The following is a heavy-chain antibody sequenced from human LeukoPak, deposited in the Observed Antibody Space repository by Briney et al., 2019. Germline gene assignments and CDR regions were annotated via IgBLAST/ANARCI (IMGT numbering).Heavy chain of an antibody. J-gene: IGHJ4*02. CDR1: GGTFSSYA. D-gene: IGHD3-3*01. Sequence: SVKVSCKASGGTFSSYAISWVRQAPGQGLEWMGGIIPIFGTANYAQKFQGRVTITADKSTSTAYMELSSLRSEDTAVYYCARTRFLGWLFYFDYWGQGTLVTVSS. CDR3: ARTRFLGWLFYFDY. V-gene: IGHV1-69*06. CDR2: IIPIFGTA.